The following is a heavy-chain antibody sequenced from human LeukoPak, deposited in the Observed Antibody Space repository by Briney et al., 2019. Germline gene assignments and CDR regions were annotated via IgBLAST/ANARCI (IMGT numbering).Heavy chain of an antibody. V-gene: IGHV3-23*01. J-gene: IGHJ1*01. Sequence: PGGSLRLPCAASGFTFSSYAMSWVRQAPGKGLEWVSAISGSGGSTYYADSVKGRFTISRDDSKNTLYLQMNSLRAEDTAVYYCAKRHSGWFAEYFQHWGQGTLVTVSS. D-gene: IGHD6-19*01. CDR2: ISGSGGST. CDR3: AKRHSGWFAEYFQH. CDR1: GFTFSSYA.